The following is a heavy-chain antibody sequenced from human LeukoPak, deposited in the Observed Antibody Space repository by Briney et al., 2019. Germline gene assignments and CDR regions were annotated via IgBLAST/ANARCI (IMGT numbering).Heavy chain of an antibody. V-gene: IGHV4-34*01. CDR2: INHSGST. CDR1: GGSFSGYY. Sequence: SETLSLTCAVYGGSFSGYYWSWIRQPPGKGLEWIGEINHSGSTNYNPSLKGRVTISVDTSKNQFSLKLSSVTAADTAVYYCARGYSNYYYYYYGMDVWGQGTTVTVSS. J-gene: IGHJ6*02. CDR3: ARGYSNYYYYYYGMDV. D-gene: IGHD4-11*01.